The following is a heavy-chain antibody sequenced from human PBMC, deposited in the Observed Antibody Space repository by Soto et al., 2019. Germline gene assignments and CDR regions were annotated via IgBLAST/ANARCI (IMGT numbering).Heavy chain of an antibody. CDR3: AREGPAPYYYYGMDV. CDR1: GYSFTTYG. Sequence: QVQLVQSRGEVKKPGASVKVSCKTSGYSFTTYGISWVRQAPGQGLEWMGWISGYNGNTNYAQNLQGRVTMTTDTPXXTAYMELRSLRSDDTAVYYCAREGPAPYYYYGMDVWGQGSTVTVSS. V-gene: IGHV1-18*01. CDR2: ISGYNGNT. J-gene: IGHJ6*02.